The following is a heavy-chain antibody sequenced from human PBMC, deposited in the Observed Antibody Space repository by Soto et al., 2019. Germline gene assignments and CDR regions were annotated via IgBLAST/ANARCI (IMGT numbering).Heavy chain of an antibody. Sequence: EVQLLESGGGLIQPGGSLTLSCTASGFIFSSYAMSWVRQAPGKGVEWVSGISGSDGSRYYADSVKGRFTISRDNFKNTLYRQMSSLRADDTAVYYCAKSGSLTIFGVVLKYWYFDLWGRGTVVTVSS. CDR3: AKSGSLTIFGVVLKYWYFDL. J-gene: IGHJ2*01. V-gene: IGHV3-23*01. D-gene: IGHD3-3*01. CDR2: ISGSDGSR. CDR1: GFIFSSYA.